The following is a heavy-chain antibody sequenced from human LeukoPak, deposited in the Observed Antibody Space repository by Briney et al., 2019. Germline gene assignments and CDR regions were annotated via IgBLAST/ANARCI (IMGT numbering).Heavy chain of an antibody. CDR2: VIPIFGTA. CDR1: GGTFSSYA. J-gene: IGHJ6*03. CDR3: AREVTMVRGVIKYYYMDV. D-gene: IGHD3-10*01. Sequence: SVKVSCKASGGTFSSYAISWVRQAPGQGLEWMGGVIPIFGTANYAQKFQGRVTITADESTSTAYMELSSLRSEDTAVYYCAREVTMVRGVIKYYYMDVWGKGTTVTISS. V-gene: IGHV1-69*13.